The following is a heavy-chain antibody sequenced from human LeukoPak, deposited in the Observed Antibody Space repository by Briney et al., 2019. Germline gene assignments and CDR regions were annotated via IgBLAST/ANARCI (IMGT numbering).Heavy chain of an antibody. Sequence: SETLSLTCTVSGGSISSGDYYWSWIRQPPGKGLEWIGYIYYSGSTYYNPSLKSRVTISVDTSKNQFSLKLSSVTAADTAVYYCARRLKGYIPFDYWGQGTLVTVSS. V-gene: IGHV4-30-4*01. J-gene: IGHJ4*02. CDR1: GGSISSGDYY. D-gene: IGHD1-1*01. CDR2: IYYSGST. CDR3: ARRLKGYIPFDY.